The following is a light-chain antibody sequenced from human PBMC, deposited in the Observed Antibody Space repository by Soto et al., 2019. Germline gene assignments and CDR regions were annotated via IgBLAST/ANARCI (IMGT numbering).Light chain of an antibody. Sequence: DIQMTQSPSTLSASVGDRVTITCRASQSISSWLAWYQQKPGTAPKLLIYKASTLQTGVPSRFSGSGSGTEFTLTSSSLQPDDFATYYCQQYNDNWTFGQGTKVEIK. V-gene: IGKV1-5*03. J-gene: IGKJ1*01. CDR1: QSISSW. CDR3: QQYNDNWT. CDR2: KAS.